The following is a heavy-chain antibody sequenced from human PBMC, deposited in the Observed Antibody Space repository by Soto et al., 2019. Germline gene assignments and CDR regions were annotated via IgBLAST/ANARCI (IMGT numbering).Heavy chain of an antibody. D-gene: IGHD3-10*01. CDR3: ARGPIRFYYYGMDV. J-gene: IGHJ6*02. Sequence: GGSLRLSCAASGFTFSSYAMSWVRQAPGKGLEWVSAISGSSSSTYYADSVKGRFTISRDNSKNTLYLQMNSLRDEDTAVYYCARGPIRFYYYGMDVWGQGTTVTVSS. CDR2: ISGSSSST. V-gene: IGHV3-23*01. CDR1: GFTFSSYA.